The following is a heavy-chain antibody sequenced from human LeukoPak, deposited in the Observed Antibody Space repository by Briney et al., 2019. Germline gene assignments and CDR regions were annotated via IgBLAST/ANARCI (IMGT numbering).Heavy chain of an antibody. Sequence: GGSLRLSCVASGFSFGNYAVSWVRQAPGKGLQWVSQISGTGGATWYAGFARDRFTISRGNSKKTLYLQMSGLRVEDTAMYYCVKDPRDTYGTNWFVSWGQGTLLIVSS. J-gene: IGHJ5*01. CDR3: VKDPRDTYGTNWFVS. D-gene: IGHD2-21*01. CDR1: GFSFGNYA. V-gene: IGHV3-23*01. CDR2: ISGTGGAT.